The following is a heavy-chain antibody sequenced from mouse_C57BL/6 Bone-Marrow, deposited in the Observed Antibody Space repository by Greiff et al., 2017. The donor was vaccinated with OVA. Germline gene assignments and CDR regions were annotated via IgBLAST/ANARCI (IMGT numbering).Heavy chain of an antibody. CDR1: GYTFTSYW. V-gene: IGHV1-64*01. D-gene: IGHD4-1*01. Sequence: QVQLQQSGAELVKPGASVKLSCKASGYTFTSYWMHWVKQRPGQGLEWIGMIHPNSGSTNYNEKFKSKATLTVDKSSSTAYMQLSSLTSEDSAVYYCALTGTRYYAMDYWGQGTSVTVSS. J-gene: IGHJ4*01. CDR2: IHPNSGST. CDR3: ALTGTRYYAMDY.